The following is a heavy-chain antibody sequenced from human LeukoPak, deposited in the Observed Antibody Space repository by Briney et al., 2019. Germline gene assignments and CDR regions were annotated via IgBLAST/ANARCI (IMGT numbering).Heavy chain of an antibody. D-gene: IGHD2/OR15-2a*01. CDR3: ARDLLQGQTDYWLAP. J-gene: IGHJ5*02. CDR1: GYRFTNYG. V-gene: IGHV1-18*01. CDR2: TSAYNGDT. Sequence: ASVTVSCKTSGYRFTNYGINWVRQAQGQGLEWMGWTSAYNGDTKNGQKFQGRLTMTTDTSTNTAYMDLRSLRSDDTAVYSCARDLLQGQTDYWLAPWGQGTLVTVSS.